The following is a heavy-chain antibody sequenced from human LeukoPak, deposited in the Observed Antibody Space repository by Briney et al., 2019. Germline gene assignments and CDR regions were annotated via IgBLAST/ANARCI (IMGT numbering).Heavy chain of an antibody. CDR2: ISSSSTYI. V-gene: IGHV3-21*01. Sequence: PGGSLRLSCAASGFTFTTYGMNWVRQAPGKGLEWVASISSSSTYIYYADSVKGRFTISRDNAKDSLSLQMNSLRAEDTAVYYCARGNDFWSGYCVWFDPWGQGTLVTVSS. CDR3: ARGNDFWSGYCVWFDP. CDR1: GFTFTTYG. J-gene: IGHJ5*02. D-gene: IGHD3-3*01.